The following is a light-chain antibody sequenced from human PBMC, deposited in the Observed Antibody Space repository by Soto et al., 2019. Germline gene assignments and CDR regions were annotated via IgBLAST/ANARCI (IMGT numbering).Light chain of an antibody. CDR2: DAS. Sequence: EIVLTQSPATLSLSPGERATLSCRASQSVSSYLAWYQQKPGQAPRLLIYDASNRATGIPARFSGSGSGTDFTHTISSLEPEDFAVYYCQQRSNWLTFGQGTRLEIK. CDR1: QSVSSY. V-gene: IGKV3-11*01. CDR3: QQRSNWLT. J-gene: IGKJ5*01.